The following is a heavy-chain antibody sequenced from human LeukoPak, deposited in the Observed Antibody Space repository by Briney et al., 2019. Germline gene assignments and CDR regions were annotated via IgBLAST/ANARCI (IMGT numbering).Heavy chain of an antibody. CDR3: ARRQLRYFDWLHPYWFDP. D-gene: IGHD3-9*01. CDR1: GGSISSSNW. V-gene: IGHV4-4*02. Sequence: PLETLSLTCAVSGGSISSSNWWSWVRQPPGKGLEWIGEINHSGSTNYNPSLKSRVTISVDTSKNQFSLKLSSVTAADTAVYYCARRQLRYFDWLHPYWFDPWGQGTLVTVSS. CDR2: INHSGST. J-gene: IGHJ5*02.